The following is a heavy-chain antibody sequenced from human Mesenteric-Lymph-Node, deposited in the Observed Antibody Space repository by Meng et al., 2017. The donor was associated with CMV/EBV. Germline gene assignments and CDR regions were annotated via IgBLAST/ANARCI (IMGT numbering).Heavy chain of an antibody. V-gene: IGHV1-18*04. J-gene: IGHJ6*02. CDR3: ARGGWELLAYGMDV. D-gene: IGHD1-26*01. CDR1: GYTFTDYY. CDR2: ISAYNGNT. Sequence: ASVKVSCKASGYTFTDYYMHWVRQAPGQGLEWMGWISAYNGNTNYAQKLQGRVTMTTDTSTSTAYMELRSLRSDDTAVYYCARGGWELLAYGMDVWGQGTTVTVSS.